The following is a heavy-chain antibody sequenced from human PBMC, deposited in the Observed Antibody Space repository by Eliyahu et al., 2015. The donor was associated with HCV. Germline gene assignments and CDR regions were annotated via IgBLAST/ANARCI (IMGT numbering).Heavy chain of an antibody. V-gene: IGHV4-39*01. CDR3: AKDHVDYENYRYYYHGMDV. J-gene: IGHJ6*02. Sequence: QLQLQESGPGLVKPSETLSLTCTVSGGSIISSNYYWGWMRQPPGKGLEWIGSIHYSGSSYSNPSLNSRVTISVDMSKNQFSLKLSSVTAADTAVYYCAKDHVDYENYRYYYHGMDVWGQGTTVTVSS. CDR1: GGSIISSNYY. D-gene: IGHD1-7*01. CDR2: IHYSGSS.